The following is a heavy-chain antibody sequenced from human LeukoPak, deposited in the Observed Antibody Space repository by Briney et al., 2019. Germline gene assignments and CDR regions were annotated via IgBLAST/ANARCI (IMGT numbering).Heavy chain of an antibody. CDR1: GFTFSNYA. J-gene: IGHJ6*03. Sequence: GGSLRLPCAASGFTFSNYAMSWIRQAPGKGLEWVSYIGSSGSTIYYADSVRGRFTISRDNAKNSLYLQMNSLRAEDTAVYYCARNIAAEYYYYYMDVWGKGTTVTISS. V-gene: IGHV3-11*01. CDR3: ARNIAAEYYYYYMDV. D-gene: IGHD6-13*01. CDR2: IGSSGSTI.